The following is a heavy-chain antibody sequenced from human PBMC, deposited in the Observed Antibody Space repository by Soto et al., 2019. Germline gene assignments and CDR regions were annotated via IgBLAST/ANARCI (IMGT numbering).Heavy chain of an antibody. Sequence: GKGLEWIGEINHSGSTNYNPSLKSRVTISVDTSKNQFSLKLSSVTAADTAVYYCARFPAIRLRTYYNSGMD. J-gene: IGHJ6*01. CDR3: ARFPAIRLRTYYNSGMD. V-gene: IGHV4-34*01. CDR2: INHSGST. D-gene: IGHD2-2*01.